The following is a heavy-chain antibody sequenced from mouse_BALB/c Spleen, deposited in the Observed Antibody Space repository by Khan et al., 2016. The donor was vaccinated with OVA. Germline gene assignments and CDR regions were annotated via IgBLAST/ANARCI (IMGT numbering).Heavy chain of an antibody. Sequence: QVQLQQPGPELVRPGVSVKISCKGSGYTFTDYAMYWVKQSHAESLEWIGLISTYSGNTNYNQQFKGKATMTVDKSSTTAYMELARLTSEDSAIYYCARPAYDGYYDYWGQGTTLTVSS. D-gene: IGHD2-3*01. J-gene: IGHJ2*01. CDR2: ISTYSGNT. CDR1: GYTFTDYA. V-gene: IGHV1S137*01. CDR3: ARPAYDGYYDY.